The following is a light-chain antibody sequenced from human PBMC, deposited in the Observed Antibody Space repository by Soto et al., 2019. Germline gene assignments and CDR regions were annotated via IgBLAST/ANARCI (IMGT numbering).Light chain of an antibody. V-gene: IGKV3-15*01. CDR1: ESVSRD. CDR3: QHYTNWPRT. Sequence: DIVMTQSPATLSVSAGERATLSCRASESVSRDLAWYQQKPGQAPRLLIFGASARATGIPLRFSGSGSGAQFTLTISSLQSEDSAVYYCQHYTNWPRTFGQGTKVDIK. CDR2: GAS. J-gene: IGKJ1*01.